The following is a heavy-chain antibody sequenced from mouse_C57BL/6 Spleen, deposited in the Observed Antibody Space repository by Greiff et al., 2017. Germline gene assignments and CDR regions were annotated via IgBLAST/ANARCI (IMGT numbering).Heavy chain of an antibody. CDR2: ISSGSSTI. CDR3: ARPTVVPYWYFDV. D-gene: IGHD1-1*01. Sequence: EVKVVESGGGLVKPGGSLKLSCAASGFTFSDYGMHWVRQAPEKGLEWVAYISSGSSTIYYADTVKGRFTISRENAKNTLFLQMTSLRSEDTAMYYCARPTVVPYWYFDVWGTGTTVTVSS. CDR1: GFTFSDYG. J-gene: IGHJ1*03. V-gene: IGHV5-17*01.